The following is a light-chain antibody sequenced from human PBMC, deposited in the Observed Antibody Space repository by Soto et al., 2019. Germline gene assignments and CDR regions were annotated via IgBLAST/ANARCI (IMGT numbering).Light chain of an antibody. CDR2: GAS. V-gene: IGKV3-15*01. Sequence: EILMTQSPATLSVSPGDRATLSCRASQSVGSNLAWYQQKPGQAPRLLIYGASTRVTGIPARFSDSGSGTEFTLTISSLQSEDFAVYHCQQYYNWWTFGQGTKVDIK. CDR3: QQYYNWWT. J-gene: IGKJ1*01. CDR1: QSVGSN.